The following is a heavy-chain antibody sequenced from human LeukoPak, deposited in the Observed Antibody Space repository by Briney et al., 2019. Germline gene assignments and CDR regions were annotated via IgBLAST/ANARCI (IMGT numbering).Heavy chain of an antibody. D-gene: IGHD2-21*01. Sequence: GGSLRLSCATSGFNFDRYTIHWVRQAPGKGLEWVSLAGWAGGTTFHSDSVRGRFTISRDNSKNTLYLQMNSLRAEDTAVYYCAKDRGLCFDYWGQGTLVTVSS. J-gene: IGHJ4*02. CDR3: AKDRGLCFDY. CDR1: GFNFDRYT. CDR2: AGWAGGTT. V-gene: IGHV3-43*01.